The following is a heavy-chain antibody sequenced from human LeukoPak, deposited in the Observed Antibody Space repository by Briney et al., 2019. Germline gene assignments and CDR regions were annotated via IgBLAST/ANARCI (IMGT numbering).Heavy chain of an antibody. J-gene: IGHJ3*02. CDR3: ARRSGDGYLAFDI. CDR1: GFTFSSYE. V-gene: IGHV3-48*03. D-gene: IGHD2-21*02. CDR2: ISSSGSTI. Sequence: GGSLRLSCAASGFTFSSYEMNWVRQAPGKGLEWVSYISSSGSTIYYADSVKGRFTISRDNAKNSLYLQMNSLRAEDTAVYYCARRSGDGYLAFDIWGQGTMVTVSS.